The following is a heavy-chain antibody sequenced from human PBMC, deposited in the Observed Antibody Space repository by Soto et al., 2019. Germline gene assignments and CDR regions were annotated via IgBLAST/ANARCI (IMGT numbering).Heavy chain of an antibody. Sequence: QVQLVESGGGVVQPGRSLRLSCAASGFTFSSYGMHWVRQAPGKGLEWVAVISYDGSNKYYADSVKGRFTISRDNSKNTLYLQMNSLRAEDTAVYYCAWGDDSGDYGGQGTLVTVSS. D-gene: IGHD4-17*01. CDR3: AWGDDSGDY. CDR1: GFTFSSYG. CDR2: ISYDGSNK. V-gene: IGHV3-30*03. J-gene: IGHJ4*02.